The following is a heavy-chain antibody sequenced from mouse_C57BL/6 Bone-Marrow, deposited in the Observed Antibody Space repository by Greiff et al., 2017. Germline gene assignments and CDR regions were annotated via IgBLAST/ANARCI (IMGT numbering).Heavy chain of an antibody. CDR2: INPGSGGT. J-gene: IGHJ1*03. CDR1: GYAFTNYL. D-gene: IGHD1-1*01. Sequence: VQVVESGAELVRPGTSVKVSCKASGYAFTNYLIEWVKQRPGQGLEWIGVINPGSGGTNYNEKFKGKATLTADKSSSTAYMQLSSLTSEDSAVYFCALITTVVADVWGTGTTVTVSS. V-gene: IGHV1-54*01. CDR3: ALITTVVADV.